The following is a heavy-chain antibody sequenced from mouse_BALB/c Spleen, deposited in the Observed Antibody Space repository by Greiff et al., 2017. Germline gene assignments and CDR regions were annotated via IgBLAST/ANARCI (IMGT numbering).Heavy chain of an antibody. CDR3: TRTPYDYDAMDY. CDR1: GYTFTSYW. V-gene: IGHV1-5*01. Sequence: VQLQQTGTVLARPGASVKMSCKASGYTFTSYWMHWVKQRPGQGLEWIGAIYPGNSDTSYNQKFKGKAKLTAVTSTSTAYMELSSLTNEDSAVYYCTRTPYDYDAMDYWGQGTSVTVSS. CDR2: IYPGNSDT. J-gene: IGHJ4*01.